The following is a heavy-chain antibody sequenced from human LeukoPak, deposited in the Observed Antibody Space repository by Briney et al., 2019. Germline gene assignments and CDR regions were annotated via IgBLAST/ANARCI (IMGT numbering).Heavy chain of an antibody. J-gene: IGHJ4*02. V-gene: IGHV5-51*01. Sequence: GESLKISCQGSGYSFTSYWIGWVRQMPGKGLEWMGIIYPGDSDTRYSPSFQGQVTKSPDKSISTAYLQWSSLKASDTAMYYCARLQGGYYDSSGYYDYWGEGTLVTVSS. D-gene: IGHD3-22*01. CDR2: IYPGDSDT. CDR3: ARLQGGYYDSSGYYDY. CDR1: GYSFTSYW.